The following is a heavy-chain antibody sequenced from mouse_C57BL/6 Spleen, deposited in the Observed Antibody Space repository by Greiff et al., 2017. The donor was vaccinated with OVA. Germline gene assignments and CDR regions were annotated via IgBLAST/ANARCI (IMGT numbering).Heavy chain of an antibody. D-gene: IGHD2-2*01. CDR1: GYTFTEYT. CDR2: FYPGSGSI. CDR3: ARDDGYPYYAMDY. Sequence: VQLQQSGAELVKPGASVKLSCKASGYTFTEYTIHWVKQRSGQGLEWIGWFYPGSGSIKYNEKFKDKATLTADKSSSTAYMQLSSLTYEDSAVYYCARDDGYPYYAMDYWGQGTSVTVSS. V-gene: IGHV1-62-2*01. J-gene: IGHJ4*01.